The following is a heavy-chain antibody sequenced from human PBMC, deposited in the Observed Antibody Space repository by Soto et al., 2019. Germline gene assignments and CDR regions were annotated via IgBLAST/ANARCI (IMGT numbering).Heavy chain of an antibody. D-gene: IGHD3-16*01. CDR2: ISTYSGNT. Sequence: ASVKVSCKASGYKFITYGITWVRQAPGQWLEWMWAISTYSGNTDYEQSFQDRVTMTTDTSTSTVYMELGSLRSDDTAVHYCARGLGTNGLDVWAQGTTVTLSS. CDR3: ARGLGTNGLDV. CDR1: GYKFITYG. J-gene: IGHJ6*02. V-gene: IGHV1-18*04.